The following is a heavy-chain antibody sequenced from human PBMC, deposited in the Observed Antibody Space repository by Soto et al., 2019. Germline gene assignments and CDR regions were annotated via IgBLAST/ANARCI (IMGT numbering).Heavy chain of an antibody. J-gene: IGHJ6*02. CDR3: AADSSSSWYYYGMDV. CDR2: IVVGSGNT. Sequence: SVKVSCKASGFTFTSSAAQWVRQARGQRLEWIGWIVVGSGNTNYAQKFQERVTITRDMSTSTAYMELSSLRSEDTAVYYCAADSSSSWYYYGMDVWGQGTTVTVSS. V-gene: IGHV1-58*01. D-gene: IGHD6-13*01. CDR1: GFTFTSSA.